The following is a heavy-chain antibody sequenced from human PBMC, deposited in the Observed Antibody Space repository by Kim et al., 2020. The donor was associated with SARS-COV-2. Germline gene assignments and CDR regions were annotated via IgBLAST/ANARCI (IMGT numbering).Heavy chain of an antibody. CDR3: ARDVTSSRLSHFDY. J-gene: IGHJ4*02. Sequence: SQKFQGRVTSTRDTSASTAYMELSSLRSEDTAVYYCARDVTSSRLSHFDYWGQGTLVTVSS. D-gene: IGHD2-2*01. V-gene: IGHV1-3*01.